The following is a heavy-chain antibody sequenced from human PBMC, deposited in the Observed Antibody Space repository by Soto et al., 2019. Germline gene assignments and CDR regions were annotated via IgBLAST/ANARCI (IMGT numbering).Heavy chain of an antibody. V-gene: IGHV3-23*01. CDR2: ISHSGGGT. J-gene: IGHJ3*02. CDR3: AKGSCPSVTPSSVCTGAFHI. Sequence: EVQLLESGGGSVQPGGSLLLSCAASGFTFSSYAMSWVRQAPGKGLEWVSGISHSGGGTYYADSVKGRFTISRDNSKNTLYLQMSSLRAEDTDVYYCAKGSCPSVTPSSVCTGAFHIWGQGTMVTASS. D-gene: IGHD4-4*01. CDR1: GFTFSSYA.